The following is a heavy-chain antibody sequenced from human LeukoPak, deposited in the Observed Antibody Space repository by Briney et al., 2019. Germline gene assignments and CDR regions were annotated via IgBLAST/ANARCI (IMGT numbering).Heavy chain of an antibody. D-gene: IGHD2-2*01. J-gene: IGHJ3*02. Sequence: GGSLRLSCSASGFTVSSNYMSWGRQAPGKGLEWVSGIYSGGSTYSADSVTGRFNISRDNSKNTLYLQMNSLRAEDTAVYYCASVPREEYCSSTSCCVDAFDIWGQGTMVTVSS. CDR2: IYSGGST. CDR1: GFTVSSNY. V-gene: IGHV3-66*01. CDR3: ASVPREEYCSSTSCCVDAFDI.